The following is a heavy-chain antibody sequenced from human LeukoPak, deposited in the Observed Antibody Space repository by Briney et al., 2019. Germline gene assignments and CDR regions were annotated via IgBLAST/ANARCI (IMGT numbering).Heavy chain of an antibody. CDR2: IYYSGST. Sequence: SQTLSLTCTVSGGSISSGGYYWSWIRQHPGKGLEWIGYIYYSGSTYYNPSLKSRVTISVDTSKNQFSLKLSSVTAADTAVYYCARDLSGTNDQFDPWGQGTLVTVSS. V-gene: IGHV4-31*03. CDR3: ARDLSGTNDQFDP. J-gene: IGHJ5*02. D-gene: IGHD3-10*01. CDR1: GGSISSGGYY.